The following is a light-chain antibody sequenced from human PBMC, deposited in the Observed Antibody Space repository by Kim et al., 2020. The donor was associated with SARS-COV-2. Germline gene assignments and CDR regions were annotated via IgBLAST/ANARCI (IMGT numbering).Light chain of an antibody. Sequence: ASVGTRVTMTCRASHGINRNLAWFQQKQGKAPKSLIYDASSLQSGVPSKFSGSGSGTDFTLTINSLQPEDFATYYCQQYKSYPLTFGGGTKVDIK. V-gene: IGKV1-16*02. J-gene: IGKJ4*01. CDR3: QQYKSYPLT. CDR1: HGINRN. CDR2: DAS.